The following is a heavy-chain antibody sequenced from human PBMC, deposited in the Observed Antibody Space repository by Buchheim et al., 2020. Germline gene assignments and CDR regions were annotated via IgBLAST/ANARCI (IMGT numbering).Heavy chain of an antibody. V-gene: IGHV3-48*01. CDR3: ARDETTNWFDP. J-gene: IGHJ5*02. CDR2: ISSSSSTI. Sequence: EVQLVESGGGLVQPGGSLRLSCAASGFTFSSYSMNWVRQAPGKGLEWVSYISSSSSTIYYADSVTGRFTISRDNAKHSLYLQMNSLRAEETAVYYCARDETTNWFDPWGQGTL. D-gene: IGHD4-11*01. CDR1: GFTFSSYS.